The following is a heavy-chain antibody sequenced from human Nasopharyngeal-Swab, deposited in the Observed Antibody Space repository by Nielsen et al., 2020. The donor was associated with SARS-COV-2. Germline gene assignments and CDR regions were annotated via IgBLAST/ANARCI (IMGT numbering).Heavy chain of an antibody. CDR1: GLSFSRYA. V-gene: IGHV3-23*01. J-gene: IGHJ4*02. Sequence: GGSLRLSCVGSGLSFSRYAMHWVRQAPGKGLEWVSTINNRGDDTHYVDSVRGRFTVSRDNSKNTLYLQMNSLRADDTAVYYCARGRTWYFDYWGQGTLVTVSS. CDR2: INNRGDDT. CDR3: ARGRTWYFDY.